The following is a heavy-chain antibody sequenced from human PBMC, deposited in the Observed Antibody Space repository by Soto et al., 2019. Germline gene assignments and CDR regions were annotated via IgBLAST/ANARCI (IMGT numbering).Heavy chain of an antibody. V-gene: IGHV3-21*01. Sequence: GGSLRLSCAASGFTFSSYSMNWVRQAPGKGLEWVSSISSSSSYIYYADSVKGRFTISRDNAKNSLYLQMNSLRAEDTAVYYCASYYCSGGSCYSGGNYYYYGMDVWGQGTTVTVSS. J-gene: IGHJ6*02. CDR1: GFTFSSYS. CDR3: ASYYCSGGSCYSGGNYYYYGMDV. D-gene: IGHD2-15*01. CDR2: ISSSSSYI.